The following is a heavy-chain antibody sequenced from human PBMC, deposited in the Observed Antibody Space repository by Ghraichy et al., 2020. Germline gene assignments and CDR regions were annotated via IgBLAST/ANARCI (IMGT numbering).Heavy chain of an antibody. CDR2: IYYSGST. Sequence: SETLSLTCTVSGGSISSSSYYWGWIRQPPGKGLEWIGSIYYSGSTYYNPSLKSRVTISVDTSKNQFSLKLSSVTSADTAVYYCARHLTMYKYYFDYWGQGTLVTVSS. D-gene: IGHD3-3*01. CDR3: ARHLTMYKYYFDY. J-gene: IGHJ4*02. V-gene: IGHV4-39*01. CDR1: GGSISSSSYY.